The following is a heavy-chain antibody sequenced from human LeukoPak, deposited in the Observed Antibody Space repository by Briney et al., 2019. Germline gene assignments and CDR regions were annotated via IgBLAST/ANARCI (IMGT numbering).Heavy chain of an antibody. CDR2: IDPSGSYT. V-gene: IGHV5-10-1*01. D-gene: IGHD3-9*01. CDR1: GYSFTSYW. CDR3: ARPQTDILTGYYNGAFDI. Sequence: GESLRISCKGSGYSFTSYWISWVRQMPGKGLGWMGRIDPSGSYTNYRPSFQGHVTISADKSISTAYLQWSRLKASDTAMYYCARPQTDILTGYYNGAFDIWGQGTMVTVSS. J-gene: IGHJ3*02.